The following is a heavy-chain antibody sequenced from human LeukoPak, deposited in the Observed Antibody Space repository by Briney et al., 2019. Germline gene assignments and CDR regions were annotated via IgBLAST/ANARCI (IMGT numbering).Heavy chain of an antibody. Sequence: GGSLRLSCAASGFTFSNAWMSWVRQAPGKGLEWVGFITSKAYGGTTEYPASVKGRFTISRDDSKSIAYLQMNSLKTEDTAVYYCTRAVSGSPAPTWGQGTLVTVSS. D-gene: IGHD1-26*01. J-gene: IGHJ4*02. CDR3: TRAVSGSPAPT. CDR1: GFTFSNAW. CDR2: ITSKAYGGTT. V-gene: IGHV3-49*04.